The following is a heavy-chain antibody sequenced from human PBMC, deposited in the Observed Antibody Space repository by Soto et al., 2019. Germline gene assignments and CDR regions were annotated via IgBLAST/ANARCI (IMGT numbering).Heavy chain of an antibody. J-gene: IGHJ4*02. CDR3: ARSDGRY. CDR1: GGSISSYY. CDR2: IYYSGST. V-gene: IGHV4-59*01. Sequence: SETLSPTCTVSGGSISSYYWSWIRQPPGKGLEWIGYIYYSGSTNYNPPLKSRVTISVDTSKNQFSLKLSSVTAADTAVYYCARSDGRYWGQGTLVTVSS.